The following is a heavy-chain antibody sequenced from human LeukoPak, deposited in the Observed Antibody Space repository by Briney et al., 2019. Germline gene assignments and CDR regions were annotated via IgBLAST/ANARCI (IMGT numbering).Heavy chain of an antibody. CDR2: IYPGDSDT. CDR1: GYSFTSYW. CDR3: ATTPVPAANNREVDY. D-gene: IGHD2-2*01. Sequence: KPGESLKISCKGSGYSFTSYWIGWVRQMPGKGLEWMGIIYPGDSDTRYSPSFQGQVTISADKSISTAYLQRSSLKASDTAMYYCATTPVPAANNREVDYWGLGTLVTVSS. V-gene: IGHV5-51*01. J-gene: IGHJ4*02.